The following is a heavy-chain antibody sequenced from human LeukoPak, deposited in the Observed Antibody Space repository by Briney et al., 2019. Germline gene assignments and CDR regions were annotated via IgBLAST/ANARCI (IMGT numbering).Heavy chain of an antibody. CDR1: EFTFSSYS. Sequence: QPGGSLRLSCAASEFTFSSYSMNWVRQAPGKGLEWVSYISSSSSTIYYADSVKGRFTISRDNAKNSLYLQMNSLRAEDTAVYYCARGGPYYYYYMDVWGKGTTVTVSS. CDR3: ARGGPYYYYYMDV. J-gene: IGHJ6*03. V-gene: IGHV3-48*01. CDR2: ISSSSSTI.